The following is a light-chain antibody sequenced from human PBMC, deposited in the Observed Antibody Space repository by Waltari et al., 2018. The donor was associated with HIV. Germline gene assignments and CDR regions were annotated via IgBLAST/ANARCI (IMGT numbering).Light chain of an antibody. CDR3: QSADSSGTHMI. J-gene: IGLJ2*01. Sequence: SYELTQPPSASVSPVQMANLTRSGAVYSKQYAYWYQQKAGQVPVLVIYKYSERPSGIPERFSGSNSGTTVTLTVSGVQAEDEADYYCQSADSSGTHMIFGGGTKLTVL. CDR2: KYS. CDR1: VYSKQY. V-gene: IGLV3-25*03.